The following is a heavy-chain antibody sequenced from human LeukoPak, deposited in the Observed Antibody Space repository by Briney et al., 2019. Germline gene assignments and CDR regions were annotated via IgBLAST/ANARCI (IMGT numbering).Heavy chain of an antibody. V-gene: IGHV1-2*02. Sequence: ASVKVSCKASGYTFTGYYMHWVRQAPGQGLEWMGWINPNSGGTNYAQKFQGRVTMTRDTSISTAYMELSRLRSDDTAVYYRARDVVVVPAAPDYWGQGTLVTVSS. J-gene: IGHJ4*02. D-gene: IGHD2-2*01. CDR1: GYTFTGYY. CDR2: INPNSGGT. CDR3: ARDVVVVPAAPDY.